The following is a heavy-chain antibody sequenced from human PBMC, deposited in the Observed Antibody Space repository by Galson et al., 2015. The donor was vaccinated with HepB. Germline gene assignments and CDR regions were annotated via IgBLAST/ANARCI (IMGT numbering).Heavy chain of an antibody. Sequence: SLRLSCAASGFTFSGSAMHWVRQASGKGLEWVGRIRSKADSYATAYAASVKGRFTIPRDDSKNTAHLQMNSLKTEDTAVYFCTRRYCSSTSCYAGYNWFDPWGQGTLVTVSS. CDR3: TRRYCSSTSCYAGYNWFDP. CDR2: IRSKADSYAT. D-gene: IGHD2-2*01. J-gene: IGHJ5*02. V-gene: IGHV3-73*01. CDR1: GFTFSGSA.